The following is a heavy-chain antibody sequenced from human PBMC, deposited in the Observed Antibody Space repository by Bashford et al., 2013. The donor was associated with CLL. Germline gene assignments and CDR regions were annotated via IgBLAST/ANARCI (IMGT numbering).Heavy chain of an antibody. J-gene: IGHJ6*02. CDR3: ARGPMIVVVINPGEPYYYYYYGMDV. CDR1: GGSFSGYY. Sequence: SETLSLTCAVYGGSFSGYYWSWIRLPPGKGLEWIGEINHSGSTNYNPSLKSRVTISVDTSKNQFSLKLSSVTAADTAVYYCARGPMIVVVINPGEPYYYYYYGMDVWGQGTTVTVSS. D-gene: IGHD3-22*01. V-gene: IGHV4-34*01. CDR2: INHSGST.